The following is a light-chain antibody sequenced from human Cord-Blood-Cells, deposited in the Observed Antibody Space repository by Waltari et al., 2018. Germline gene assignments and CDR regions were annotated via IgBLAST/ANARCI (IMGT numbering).Light chain of an antibody. CDR2: GNS. J-gene: IGLJ3*02. V-gene: IGLV1-40*01. CDR3: QSYDSSLSGWV. CDR1: SSNIGAGYD. Sequence: QSVLTRPPSVSGAPGQRVTISCTGSSSNIGAGYDVHWYRQLPGTAPKLLIYGNSNRPSGVPDRFSGSKSGTSASLAITGLQAEDEADYYCQSYDSSLSGWVFGGGTKLTVL.